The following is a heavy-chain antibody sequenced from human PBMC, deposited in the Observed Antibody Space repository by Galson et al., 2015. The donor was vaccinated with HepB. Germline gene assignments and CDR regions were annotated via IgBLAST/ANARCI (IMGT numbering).Heavy chain of an antibody. Sequence: ETLSLTCTVSPGAITGYYWTWIRQPPGRGLEWIGSVYYTGTTNYSPSLKSRVIISLDTSKNSFSLNLNSVTAADTAIYYCARGHYGDYGAKVPRFDYWGQGAMVTVSS. D-gene: IGHD4-17*01. J-gene: IGHJ4*02. CDR2: VYYTGTT. CDR3: ARGHYGDYGAKVPRFDY. V-gene: IGHV4-59*08. CDR1: PGAITGYY.